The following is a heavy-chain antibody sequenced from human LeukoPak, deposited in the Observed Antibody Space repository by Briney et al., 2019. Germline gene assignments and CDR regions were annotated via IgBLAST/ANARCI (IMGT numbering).Heavy chain of an antibody. CDR1: GFTFSSYE. V-gene: IGHV3-48*03. CDR2: ISSSGSTI. Sequence: GGSLRLSCAASGFTFSSYEMNWVRQAPGKGLEWVSYISSSGSTIYYADSVKGRFTISRDNAKNSLYLQMNSLRAEDTAVYYCASYTDYYDSSGYFYVPYRGQGTPVT. D-gene: IGHD3-22*01. J-gene: IGHJ4*01. CDR3: ASYTDYYDSSGYFYVPY.